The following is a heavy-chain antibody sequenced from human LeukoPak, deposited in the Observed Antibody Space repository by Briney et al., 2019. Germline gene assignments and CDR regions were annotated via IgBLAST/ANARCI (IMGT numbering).Heavy chain of an antibody. CDR1: GSTYTSYG. CDR2: ISAYNGNT. CDR3: ARAASTPTSDY. J-gene: IGHJ4*02. D-gene: IGHD2/OR15-2a*01. V-gene: IGHV1-18*01. Sequence: ASVKVSCKAYGSTYTSYGISWVRQAPGQGLEWMGWISAYNGNTNYAQKLQGRVTMTTDTSTSTAYMVLRSLRSDDTAVYYCARAASTPTSDYWGQGTLVTVSS.